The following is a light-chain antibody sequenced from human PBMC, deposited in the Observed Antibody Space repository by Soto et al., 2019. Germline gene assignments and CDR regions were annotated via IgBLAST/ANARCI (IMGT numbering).Light chain of an antibody. CDR1: QSVSSSY. J-gene: IGKJ2*01. CDR3: QQYGSSPRYT. V-gene: IGKV3-20*01. Sequence: EIVLTQSPGTLSLSPGERATLSCRASQSVSSSYLAGYQRKPGQAPRLLIYGASSRATGIPGMFSGSGSGTDFPLTISRLEPEDFAVYYCQQYGSSPRYTFGQGTKLEIK. CDR2: GAS.